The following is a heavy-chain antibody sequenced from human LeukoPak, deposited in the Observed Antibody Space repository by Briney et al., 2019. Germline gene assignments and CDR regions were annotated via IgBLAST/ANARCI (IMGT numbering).Heavy chain of an antibody. CDR1: GGSISSYY. D-gene: IGHD2-2*01. Sequence: SETLSLTCTVSGGSISSYYWSWIRQPPGKGLEWIGYIYYSGSTNYNPSLKSRVTISVDTSKNQFSLKLSSVTAADTAVYYCARLNPTGYCSSTSCPHYYYYGMDVWGQGTTVTVSS. CDR3: ARLNPTGYCSSTSCPHYYYYGMDV. J-gene: IGHJ6*02. V-gene: IGHV4-59*08. CDR2: IYYSGST.